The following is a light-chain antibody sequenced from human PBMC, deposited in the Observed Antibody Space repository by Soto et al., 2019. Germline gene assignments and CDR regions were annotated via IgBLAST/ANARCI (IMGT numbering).Light chain of an antibody. V-gene: IGKV3-20*01. J-gene: IGKJ2*01. Sequence: EIVLTQSPGTLSLSPGERATLSCRASQSVSSSYLAWYQQKPGQAPRLLIYGASSRATGMPDRFSGSGSGTDFTLTISRLKPEDFAVYYCQQYGSSPKYTFGQGTKLEIK. CDR3: QQYGSSPKYT. CDR1: QSVSSSY. CDR2: GAS.